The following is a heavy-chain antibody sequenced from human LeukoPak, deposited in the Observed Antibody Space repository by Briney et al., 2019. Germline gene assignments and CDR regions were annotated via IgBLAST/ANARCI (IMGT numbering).Heavy chain of an antibody. D-gene: IGHD3-10*01. CDR2: SSGYDGNT. J-gene: IGHJ4*02. Sequence: EASVKVSCKASGYSFTSHGISLVRLAPGQGLEWMGWSSGYDGNTNYAQKLQDRVTMTTDTSTSTAYMELRSLRSDDTAVYYCARDPRANYFDVDPRHFDYWGQGTLVTVSS. V-gene: IGHV1-18*01. CDR3: ARDPRANYFDVDPRHFDY. CDR1: GYSFTSHG.